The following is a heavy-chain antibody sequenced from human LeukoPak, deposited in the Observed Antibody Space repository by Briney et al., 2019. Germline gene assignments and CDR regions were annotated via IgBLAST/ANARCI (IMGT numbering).Heavy chain of an antibody. D-gene: IGHD2-2*01. V-gene: IGHV3-30-3*01. Sequence: GGSLRLSCAASGFTFSSYAMHWVRQAPGKGLEWVAVISYDGSNKYYADSVKGRFTISRDNSKNTLYLQMNSLRAEDTAVYYCARVGYCSSTSCSYYYYYGMDVWGQGTTATVSS. CDR3: ARVGYCSSTSCSYYYYYGMDV. CDR1: GFTFSSYA. J-gene: IGHJ6*02. CDR2: ISYDGSNK.